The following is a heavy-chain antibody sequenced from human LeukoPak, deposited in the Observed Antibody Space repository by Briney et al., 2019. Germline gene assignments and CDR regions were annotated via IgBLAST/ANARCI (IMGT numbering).Heavy chain of an antibody. Sequence: GGSLRLSCAASGFTFSSYWMHWVRQAPGKGLVWVSRINSDGSSTSYADSVKGRFTISRDNAKNTLYLQMNSLRAEDTAVYYCARDWVTTAPPNYYYYYYMDVWGKGTTVTVSS. J-gene: IGHJ6*03. CDR1: GFTFSSYW. D-gene: IGHD4-17*01. CDR3: ARDWVTTAPPNYYYYYYMDV. CDR2: INSDGSST. V-gene: IGHV3-74*01.